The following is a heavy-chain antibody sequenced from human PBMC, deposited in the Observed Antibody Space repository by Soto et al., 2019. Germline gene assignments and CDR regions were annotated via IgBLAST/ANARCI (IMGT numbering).Heavy chain of an antibody. D-gene: IGHD3-22*01. V-gene: IGHV1-69*13. CDR1: GGTFSSDA. CDR2: IIPVFGRT. J-gene: IGHJ4*02. Sequence: SVRVFGRTSGGTFSSDAISWVRQAPGEGLGWRGGIIPVFGRTYYAEKFQGRVTITADEAANAAYMELSTLRSEDTAMYYCTRGGSVYVCFTEFWGLGALVTVS. CDR3: TRGGSVYVCFTEF.